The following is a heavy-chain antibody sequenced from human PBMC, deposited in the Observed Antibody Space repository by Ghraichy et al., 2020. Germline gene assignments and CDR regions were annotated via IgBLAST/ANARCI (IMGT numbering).Heavy chain of an antibody. CDR3: TTADRGYNYGDY. CDR2: MNPVSGNT. Sequence: ASVKVSCQAFGYTFTSYDINWVRQTTRQGLEWMGWMNPVSGNTGYVEKFQGRVTMTRDTSISTAYMELSNLRSDDTAVYYCTTADRGYNYGDYWGQGTPVTVSS. D-gene: IGHD5-18*01. J-gene: IGHJ4*02. V-gene: IGHV1-8*01. CDR1: GYTFTSYD.